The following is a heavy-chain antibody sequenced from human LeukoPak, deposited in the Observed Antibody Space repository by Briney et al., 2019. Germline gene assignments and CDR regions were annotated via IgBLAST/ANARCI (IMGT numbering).Heavy chain of an antibody. CDR1: GGSISSYY. CDR2: IYYSGST. J-gene: IGHJ4*02. Sequence: SETLSLTCTVSGGSISSYYWSWIRQPPGKGLEWIGYIYYSGSTNYNPSLKSRVTISVDTSKNQFSLKLSSVTAADTAVYYCARERVNYYDSSGYFDYWGQGTLVTVSS. CDR3: ARERVNYYDSSGYFDY. V-gene: IGHV4-59*01. D-gene: IGHD3-22*01.